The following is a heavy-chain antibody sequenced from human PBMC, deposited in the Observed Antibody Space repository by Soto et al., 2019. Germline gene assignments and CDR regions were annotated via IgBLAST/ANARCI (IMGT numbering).Heavy chain of an antibody. J-gene: IGHJ6*02. CDR1: GGTFSSYA. CDR3: ARGGSYYYYYGMDV. CDR2: IIPIFGTA. Sequence: SVKVSCRASGGTFSSYAISWVRQAPGQGLEWMGGIIPIFGTANYAQKFQGRVTITADESTSTAYMELSSLRSEDTAVYYCARGGSYYYYYGMDVWGQGTTVTVSS. D-gene: IGHD1-26*01. V-gene: IGHV1-69*13.